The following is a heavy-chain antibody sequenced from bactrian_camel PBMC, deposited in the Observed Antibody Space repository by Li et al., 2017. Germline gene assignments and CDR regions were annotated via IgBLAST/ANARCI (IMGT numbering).Heavy chain of an antibody. J-gene: IGHJ6*01. CDR3: AVNVGYCAPRWWAMTFGV. V-gene: IGHV3S26*01. CDR2: IDTDGRT. CDR1: VQPDRTYC. D-gene: IGHD2*01. Sequence: HVQLVESGGGAVQAGGSHGVSCELTVQPDRTYCLAWFRQAPGKEPEGVAAIDTDGRTSYVDSVKGRFTISRDKTENTLDLQMNNVNVDDSGEYWCAVNVGYCAPRWWAMTFGVRGLGTQVTVS.